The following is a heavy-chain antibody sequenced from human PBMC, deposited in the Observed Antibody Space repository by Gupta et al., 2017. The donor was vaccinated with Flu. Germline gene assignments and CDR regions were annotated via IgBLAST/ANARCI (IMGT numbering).Heavy chain of an antibody. D-gene: IGHD3-22*01. Sequence: LEWMGWINPNSGGTNYAQKFQGRVTMTRDTSISTAYMELSRLRSDDTAVYYCARAGMYYYDSSGYPHDAFDIWGQGTMVTVSS. V-gene: IGHV1-2*02. CDR2: INPNSGGT. CDR3: ARAGMYYYDSSGYPHDAFDI. J-gene: IGHJ3*02.